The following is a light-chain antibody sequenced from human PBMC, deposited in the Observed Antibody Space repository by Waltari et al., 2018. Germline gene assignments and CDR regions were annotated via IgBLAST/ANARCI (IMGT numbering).Light chain of an antibody. V-gene: IGLV1-44*01. CDR1: NSNIGGNS. Sequence: QSVLTQPPSVSGTPGQRVTISCSGSNSNIGGNSVNWYQQLPGKAPKLLIYNDKKGPSWAPDRFSASKSGTSAALAITGLQSEDEADYYCAVWDDSLGGVFGGGTKLTVL. CDR3: AVWDDSLGGV. CDR2: NDK. J-gene: IGLJ3*02.